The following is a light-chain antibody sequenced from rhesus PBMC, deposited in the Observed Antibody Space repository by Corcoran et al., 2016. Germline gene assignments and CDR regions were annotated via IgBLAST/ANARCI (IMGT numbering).Light chain of an antibody. CDR3: LQSSNWPHLT. CDR2: GPS. Sequence: EIVMTQSPATLALSPGERANLSCRASQSVSSDFAGYQQKPGQAPRLLIYGPSSRATGIPDRVSGSASWTEFTLTISSLEPVDVGVYFCLQSSNWPHLTFGGGTKVEIE. CDR1: QSVSSD. V-gene: IGKV3-24*04. J-gene: IGKJ4*01.